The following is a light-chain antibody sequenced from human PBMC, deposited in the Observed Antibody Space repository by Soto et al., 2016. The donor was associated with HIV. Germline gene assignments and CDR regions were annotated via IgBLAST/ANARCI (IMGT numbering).Light chain of an antibody. CDR2: AAS. V-gene: IGKV1-9*01. Sequence: DIQLTQSPSFLSASVGDRVTVTCRASQGISSYLAWYQQKPGKAPNLLIYAASTLQSGVPSRFSGSGSGTEFTLTISTLQPEDFATYYCQQLNSYPLTFGGGTTVEI. CDR1: QGISSY. J-gene: IGKJ4*01. CDR3: QQLNSYPLT.